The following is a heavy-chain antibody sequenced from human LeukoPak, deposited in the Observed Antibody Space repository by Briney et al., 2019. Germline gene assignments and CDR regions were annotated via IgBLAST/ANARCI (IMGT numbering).Heavy chain of an antibody. CDR3: AREGGYSSGWRD. CDR2: IIPIFGTA. CDR1: GGTFSSYA. D-gene: IGHD6-19*01. J-gene: IGHJ4*02. Sequence: SVKVSCKASGGTFSSYAISWVRQAPGQGLEWMGGIIPIFGTANYAQKFQGRVTITADESTSTAYMELSSLGSEDTAVYYCAREGGYSSGWRDWGQGTLVTVSS. V-gene: IGHV1-69*13.